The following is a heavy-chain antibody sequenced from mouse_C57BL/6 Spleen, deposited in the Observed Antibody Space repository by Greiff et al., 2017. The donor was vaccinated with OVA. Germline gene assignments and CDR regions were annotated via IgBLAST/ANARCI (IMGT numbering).Heavy chain of an antibody. CDR2: IYPGDGDP. CDR1: GYAFSSYW. V-gene: IGHV1-80*01. J-gene: IGHJ2*01. D-gene: IGHD1-3*01. Sequence: QVQLKQSGAELVKPGASVKISCKASGYAFSSYWMNWVKQRPGKGLEWIGQIYPGDGDPNYNGKLKGQATLTADKSTSTVYMQLSSLTSEDSAVYFCARSEGAPGYFDYWGQGTTLTVSS. CDR3: ARSEGAPGYFDY.